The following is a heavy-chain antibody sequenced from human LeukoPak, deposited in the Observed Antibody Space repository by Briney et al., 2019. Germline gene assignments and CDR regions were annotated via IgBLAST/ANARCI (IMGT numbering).Heavy chain of an antibody. D-gene: IGHD6-13*01. CDR3: ARDLMGIAYRGAFYY. CDR2: ISGSSSYI. V-gene: IGHV3-21*04. CDR1: EFTFSTYY. J-gene: IGHJ4*02. Sequence: PGGSLRLSCAASEFTFSTYYMNWVRQAPGKGLEWISSISGSSSYIYYTDSVKGRFTISRDNAKNSLYLQMNSLRAEDTAVYYCARDLMGIAYRGAFYYWGQGTLVTVSS.